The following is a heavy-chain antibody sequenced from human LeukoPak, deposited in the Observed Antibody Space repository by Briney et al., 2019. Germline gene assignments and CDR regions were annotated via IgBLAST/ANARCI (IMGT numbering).Heavy chain of an antibody. V-gene: IGHV3-30*18. CDR2: ISYDGSNK. J-gene: IGHJ3*02. CDR1: GFIFSTYE. CDR3: AKDNNGAAAGIIPGGFDI. Sequence: GGSLRLSCAASGFIFSTYEMNWVRQAPGKGLEWVGVISYDGSNKYYADSVKGRFTISRDNSKNTLFLQMNSLRVEDTAVYYCAKDNNGAAAGIIPGGFDIWGRGTMVTVSS. D-gene: IGHD6-13*01.